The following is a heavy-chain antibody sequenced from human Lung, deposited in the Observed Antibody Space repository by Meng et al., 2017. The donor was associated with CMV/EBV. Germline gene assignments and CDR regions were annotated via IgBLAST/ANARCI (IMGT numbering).Heavy chain of an antibody. CDR1: GYSFMTYA. V-gene: IGHV1-3*01. D-gene: IGHD2-2*01. CDR3: ARTGCSSSSCYDY. Sequence: VQLVPLASEMHNAGGDVKVSCKCSGYSFMTYAMHWMRQAPGQRIEWMGWINAGNGNTKYSEKFQSRVTITRDTAASTAYMELSSLRSEDTAVYFCARTGCSSSSCYDYWGQGTLVTVSS. CDR2: INAGNGNT. J-gene: IGHJ4*02.